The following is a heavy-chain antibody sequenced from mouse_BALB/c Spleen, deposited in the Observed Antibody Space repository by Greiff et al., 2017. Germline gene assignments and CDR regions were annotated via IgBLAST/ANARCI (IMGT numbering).Heavy chain of an antibody. CDR1: GYTFTSYW. V-gene: IGHV1-5*01. D-gene: IGHD2-4*01. CDR3: APTMITTGFAY. Sequence: EVQLQQSGTVLARPGASVKMSCKASGYTFTSYWMHWVKQRPGQGLEWIGAIYPGNSDTSYNQKFKGKAKLTAVTSTSTAYMELSSLTNEDSAVYYCAPTMITTGFAYWGQGTLVTVSA. J-gene: IGHJ3*01. CDR2: IYPGNSDT.